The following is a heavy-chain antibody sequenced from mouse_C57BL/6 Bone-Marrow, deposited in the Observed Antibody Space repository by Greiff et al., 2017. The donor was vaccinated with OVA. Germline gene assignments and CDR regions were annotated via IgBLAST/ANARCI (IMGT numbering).Heavy chain of an antibody. J-gene: IGHJ2*01. CDR1: GYTFTSYG. Sequence: VQVVESGAELARPGASVKLSCKASGYTFTSYGISWVKQRTGQGLEWIGEIYPRSGNTYYNEKFKGKATLTADKSSSTAYMELRSLTSEDSAVYFCAREGFITTVYYFDYWGQGTTLTVSS. CDR2: IYPRSGNT. V-gene: IGHV1-81*01. D-gene: IGHD1-1*01. CDR3: AREGFITTVYYFDY.